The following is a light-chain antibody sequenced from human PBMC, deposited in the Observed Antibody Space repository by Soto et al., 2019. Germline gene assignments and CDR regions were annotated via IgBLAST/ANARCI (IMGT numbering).Light chain of an antibody. CDR1: SSDVGGYNY. V-gene: IGLV2-14*01. J-gene: IGLJ1*01. CDR3: SSYTSGSTYV. Sequence: QSVLTQPASVSGSPGQSITISCTGTSSDVGGYNYVSWYQQHPGKAPKLMIYEVSNRPSGVSNRFSGSKSGNTASLTISGFQAEDEADYYCSSYTSGSTYVFGTGTKGTVL. CDR2: EVS.